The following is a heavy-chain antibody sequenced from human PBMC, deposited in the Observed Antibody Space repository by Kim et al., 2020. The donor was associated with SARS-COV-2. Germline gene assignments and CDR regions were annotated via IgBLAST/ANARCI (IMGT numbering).Heavy chain of an antibody. CDR2: ITSGGGRK. Sequence: GGSLRLSCAASGFTLSSFGMDWVRQAPGKGLEWVSVITSGGGRKYYADSVKGRFTVSRDNSKSTLYLQMNSLRGEDTAVYYCASVDSRVVGDRSLETWG. V-gene: IGHV3-NL1*01. J-gene: IGHJ5*01. D-gene: IGHD6-25*01. CDR1: GFTLSSFG. CDR3: ASVDSRVVGDRSLET.